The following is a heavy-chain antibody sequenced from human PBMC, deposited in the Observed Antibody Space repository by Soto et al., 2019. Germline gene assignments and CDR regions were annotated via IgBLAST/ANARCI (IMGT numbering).Heavy chain of an antibody. CDR1: GGSISSGGYY. Sequence: PSETLSLTCTVSGGSISSGGYYWSWIRQHPGKGLEWIGYIYYSGSTYYSPSLKSRVTISVDTSKNQFSLKLSSGTAADTAVYYCARAGKDIVVVPATPPPYNWFDPWGQGTLGTVSS. J-gene: IGHJ5*02. V-gene: IGHV4-31*03. CDR3: ARAGKDIVVVPATPPPYNWFDP. CDR2: IYYSGST. D-gene: IGHD2-2*01.